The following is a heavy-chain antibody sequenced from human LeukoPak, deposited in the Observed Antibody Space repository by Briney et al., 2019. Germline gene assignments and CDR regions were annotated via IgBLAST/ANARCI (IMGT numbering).Heavy chain of an antibody. J-gene: IGHJ5*02. CDR3: ARAVVTLGWFDP. V-gene: IGHV1-69*06. CDR2: IIPIFGTA. D-gene: IGHD4-23*01. Sequence: ASVKVSCKASGGTFSSYAISWVRQAPGQGLEWMGGIIPIFGTANYAQKFQGRVTITADKSTSTAYMELSSLRSEDTAVYYCARAVVTLGWFDPWGQGTLVTVSS. CDR1: GGTFSSYA.